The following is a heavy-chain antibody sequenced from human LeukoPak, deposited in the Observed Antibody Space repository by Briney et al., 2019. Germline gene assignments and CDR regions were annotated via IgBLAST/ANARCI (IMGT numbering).Heavy chain of an antibody. CDR2: LSYVGCSK. V-gene: IGHV3-30-3*01. CDR3: ARDRFWSRGFDSAGPLHYFDY. D-gene: IGHD3-9*01. J-gene: IGHJ4*02. CDR1: GFTFSICA. Sequence: GRCLRLSRAASGFTFSICALHWVRQAPGMGLEWVAALSYVGCSKYYADCVKGRFTISRDNSKNTLYLQMNSLRAEDTAVYSCARDRFWSRGFDSAGPLHYFDYWGQGTLVTVSS.